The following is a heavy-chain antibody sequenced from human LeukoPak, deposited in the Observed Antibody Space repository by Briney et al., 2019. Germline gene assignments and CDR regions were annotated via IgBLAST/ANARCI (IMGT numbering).Heavy chain of an antibody. CDR2: ISWNSGSI. V-gene: IGHV3-9*01. D-gene: IGHD6-19*01. CDR3: AKDYSSGFSDYYGMDV. CDR1: GFTFSSYA. Sequence: QPGGSLRLSCAASGFTFSSYAMSWVRQAPGKGLEWVSGISWNSGSIGYADSVKGRFTISRDNAKNSLYLQMNSLRAEDTALYYCAKDYSSGFSDYYGMDVWGQGTTVTVSS. J-gene: IGHJ6*02.